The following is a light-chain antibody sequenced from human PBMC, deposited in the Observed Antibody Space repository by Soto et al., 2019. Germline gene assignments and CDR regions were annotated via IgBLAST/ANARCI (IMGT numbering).Light chain of an antibody. CDR2: EDN. J-gene: IGLJ3*02. CDR3: QSYDSDSQGV. CDR1: GGSIASNY. V-gene: IGLV6-57*02. Sequence: NFMLTQPHSVSDSPGKTVTISCTGSGGSIASNYVQWYQQRPGSAPTIVIFEDNQRPSGVPDRFSGSIDTSSNSASLTISGLKNEDEADYYCQSYDSDSQGVFGGGTKLTVL.